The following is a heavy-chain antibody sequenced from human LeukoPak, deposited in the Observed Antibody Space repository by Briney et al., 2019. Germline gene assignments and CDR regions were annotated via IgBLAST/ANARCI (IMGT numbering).Heavy chain of an antibody. CDR3: ARHKWFGDGKGYSGSTETLYYFDY. CDR1: GYSFTSYW. CDR2: IYPGDSDT. V-gene: IGHV5-51*01. J-gene: IGHJ4*02. Sequence: GESLKISCKGSGYSFTSYWIGWVRQMPGKGLEWMGIIYPGDSDTRYSPSFQGQVTISADKSISTAYLQWSSLKASDTAMYYCARHKWFGDGKGYSGSTETLYYFDYWGQGTLVTVSS. D-gene: IGHD1-26*01.